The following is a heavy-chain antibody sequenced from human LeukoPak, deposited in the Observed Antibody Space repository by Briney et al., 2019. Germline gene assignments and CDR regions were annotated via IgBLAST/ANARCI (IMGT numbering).Heavy chain of an antibody. CDR2: IYYSGST. CDR1: GVSISSGGYY. J-gene: IGHJ5*02. D-gene: IGHD5-24*01. V-gene: IGHV4-61*08. Sequence: SQTLSLTCTVSGVSISSGGYYWSWIRQPPGKGLEWIGYIYYSGSTNYNPSLKSRVTISVDTSKNQFSLKLSSVTAADTAVYYCARVLRDGYNYYWFDPWGQGTLVTVSS. CDR3: ARVLRDGYNYYWFDP.